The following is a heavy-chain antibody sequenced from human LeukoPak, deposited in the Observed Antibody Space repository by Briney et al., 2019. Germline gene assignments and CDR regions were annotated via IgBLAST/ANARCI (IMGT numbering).Heavy chain of an antibody. D-gene: IGHD5-12*01. CDR1: GFTFSYYG. CDR2: ISYDGSNK. CDR3: ARDAGNSGYGCDL. J-gene: IGHJ5*02. Sequence: GGSLRLSCAASGFTFSYYGMHWVRQAPGKGLEWVAVISYDGSNKYYADSVKGRFTISRDNARNSLYLQMNNLRGEDTAIYYCARDAGNSGYGCDLWGQGTLVTVSS. V-gene: IGHV3-30*03.